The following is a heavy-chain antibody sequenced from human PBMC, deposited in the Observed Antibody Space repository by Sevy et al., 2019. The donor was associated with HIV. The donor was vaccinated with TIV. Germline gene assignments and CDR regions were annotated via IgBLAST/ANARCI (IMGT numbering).Heavy chain of an antibody. V-gene: IGHV3-33*01. D-gene: IGHD6-19*01. J-gene: IGHJ4*02. Sequence: GGSLRLSCAASGFTFSSYGMHWVRQAPGKGLEWVAVIWYDGSNKYYADFVKGRFTISRDNSKNTLYLQMNSLRAEDMAVYYCARAKGDSYSSGWYDYWGQGTLVTVSS. CDR2: IWYDGSNK. CDR1: GFTFSSYG. CDR3: ARAKGDSYSSGWYDY.